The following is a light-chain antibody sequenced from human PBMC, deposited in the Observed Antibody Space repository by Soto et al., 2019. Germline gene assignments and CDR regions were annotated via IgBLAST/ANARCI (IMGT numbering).Light chain of an antibody. CDR2: GAS. Sequence: AIHMTQSPSSLSASVGDRVTITCRASQNIRSELSWYQQKPGRAPKLLIYGASILQSGVPSRFAGSGAGRDFSLTINSLQPEDSATYYCLHDYNYPYTFGQGTNLQIK. J-gene: IGKJ2*01. CDR3: LHDYNYPYT. V-gene: IGKV1-6*01. CDR1: QNIRSE.